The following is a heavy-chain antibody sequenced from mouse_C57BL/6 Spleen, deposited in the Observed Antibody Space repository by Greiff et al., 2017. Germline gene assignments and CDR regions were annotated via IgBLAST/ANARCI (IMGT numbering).Heavy chain of an antibody. V-gene: IGHV2-5*01. Sequence: VQLQESGPGLVQPSQSLSITCTVSGFSLTSYGVHWVRQSPGKGLEWLGVIWRGGSTDYNAAFMSRLSITKDNSKSQVFFKMNSLQADDTAIYYCAKPYYGSSLGGFFDDWGQGTTLTVSS. J-gene: IGHJ2*01. D-gene: IGHD1-1*01. CDR3: AKPYYGSSLGGFFDD. CDR1: GFSLTSYG. CDR2: IWRGGST.